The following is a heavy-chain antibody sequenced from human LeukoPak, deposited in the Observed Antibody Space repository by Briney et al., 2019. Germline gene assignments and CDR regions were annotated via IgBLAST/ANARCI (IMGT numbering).Heavy chain of an antibody. CDR2: ISNDASVT. CDR3: AKYRTAARDAFDI. Sequence: GGSLRLSCAASGLTFNYYPMGWVRQAPGKGLECLSVISNDASVTYYADSVKGRFTISRDNSKNTLFLQMNSLRAEDTAIYYCAKYRTAARDAFDIWGQGTMLTVSS. J-gene: IGHJ3*02. V-gene: IGHV3-23*03. D-gene: IGHD2-8*02. CDR1: GLTFNYYP.